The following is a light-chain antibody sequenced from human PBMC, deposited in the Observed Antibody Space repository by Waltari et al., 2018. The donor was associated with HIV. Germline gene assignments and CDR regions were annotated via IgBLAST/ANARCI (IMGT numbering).Light chain of an antibody. V-gene: IGLV1-40*01. CDR2: GYN. Sequence: QSVLTQPPSVSGAPGQRVTISCTGSSSNIGADYHANWYQHLPGTAPKLLIYGYNNRPSGVPDRFSGSKSGTSASLAITGLQAEDEADYYCHSYDSSLDGWVFGGGTKLTVL. CDR1: SSNIGADYH. J-gene: IGLJ3*02. CDR3: HSYDSSLDGWV.